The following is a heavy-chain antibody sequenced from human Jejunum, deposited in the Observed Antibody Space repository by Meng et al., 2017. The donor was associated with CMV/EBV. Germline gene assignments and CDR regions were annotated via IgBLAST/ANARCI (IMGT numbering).Heavy chain of an antibody. D-gene: IGHD3-3*01. Sequence: ASGFTLKNYWMHWVRQAPGKGLEWVANIKQDGGEKNYVDSVKGRFTISRDNAKNSLYLQMNSLRAEDTAVYYCARDSGWLESFDYWGQGTLVTVSS. J-gene: IGHJ4*02. CDR2: IKQDGGEK. V-gene: IGHV3-7*01. CDR1: GFTLKNYW. CDR3: ARDSGWLESFDY.